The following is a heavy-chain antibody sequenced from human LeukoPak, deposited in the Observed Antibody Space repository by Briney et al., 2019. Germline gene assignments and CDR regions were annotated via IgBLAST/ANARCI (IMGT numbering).Heavy chain of an antibody. CDR1: GFTFSSYW. V-gene: IGHV3-74*01. CDR3: ARDRDGYNSFDY. J-gene: IGHJ4*02. D-gene: IGHD5-24*01. Sequence: GGSLRLSCAASGFTFSSYWVHWVRQAPGKGLMWVSRINSDGSSTSYADSVKGRFTISRDNAKNTLYLQMNSLRAEDTAVYYCARDRDGYNSFDYWGQGTLVTVSS. CDR2: INSDGSST.